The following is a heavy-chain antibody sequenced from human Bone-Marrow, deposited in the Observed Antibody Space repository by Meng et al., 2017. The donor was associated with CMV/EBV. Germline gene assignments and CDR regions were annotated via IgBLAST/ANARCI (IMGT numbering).Heavy chain of an antibody. CDR3: ARDIRRRVVVPAHTFDY. Sequence: GEPLKISCAASGFTFSSYEMNWVRQAPGKGLEWVSYISSSGSTIYYADSVKGRFTISRDNSKNTLYLQMNSLRAEDTAVYYCARDIRRRVVVPAHTFDYWGQGTLVTVSS. D-gene: IGHD2-2*01. CDR2: ISSSGSTI. CDR1: GFTFSSYE. V-gene: IGHV3-48*03. J-gene: IGHJ4*02.